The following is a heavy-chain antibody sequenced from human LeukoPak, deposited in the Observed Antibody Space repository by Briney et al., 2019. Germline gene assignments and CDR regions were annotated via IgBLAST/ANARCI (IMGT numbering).Heavy chain of an antibody. D-gene: IGHD2-2*02. CDR3: ARDASSIVVVPAAIIAGAFDI. CDR2: ISYDGSSK. CDR1: GFTFSSYA. Sequence: GGSLRLSCAASGFTFSSYAMHWVRQAPGKGLEWVAVISYDGSSKYYADSVKGRFTISRDNSKNTLYLQMNSLRAEDTAVYYCARDASSIVVVPAAIIAGAFDIWGQGTMVTVSS. J-gene: IGHJ3*02. V-gene: IGHV3-30-3*01.